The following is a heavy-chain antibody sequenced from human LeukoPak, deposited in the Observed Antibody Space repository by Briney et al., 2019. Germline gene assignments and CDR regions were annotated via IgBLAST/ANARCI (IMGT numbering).Heavy chain of an antibody. CDR3: ARVVDSSGYYFDY. J-gene: IGHJ4*02. CDR1: GGTFSSYA. V-gene: IGHV1-69*13. CDR2: IIPIFGTA. Sequence: SVNVSCKASGGTFSSYAISWVRQAPGQGLEWMGGIIPIFGTANYAQKFQGRVTITADESTSTAYMELSSLRSEDTAVYYCARVVDSSGYYFDYWGQGTLVTVSS. D-gene: IGHD3-22*01.